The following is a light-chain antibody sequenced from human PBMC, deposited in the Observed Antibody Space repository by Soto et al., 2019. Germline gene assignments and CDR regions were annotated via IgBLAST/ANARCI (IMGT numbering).Light chain of an antibody. V-gene: IGLV1-44*01. CDR3: CAWDDSLNCVV. Sequence: QSVLTQPPSASGTPGQRVTISCSGSSSNIGSNTVNWYQQLPGTAPKLLIYSNNQRPSGVPDRFSGSKSGTSASLAISGLLSYDEAAYYWCAWDDSLNCVVFGGGTKVTVL. CDR2: SNN. CDR1: SSNIGSNT. J-gene: IGLJ2*01.